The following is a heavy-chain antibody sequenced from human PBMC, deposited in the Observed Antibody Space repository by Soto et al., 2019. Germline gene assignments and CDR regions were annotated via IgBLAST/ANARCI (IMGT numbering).Heavy chain of an antibody. CDR1: GDSVSSHD. CDR2: LYNDERT. Sequence: SETLSLTCTVSGDSVSSHDWSWIRQPAGKGLEWLVRLYNDERTNYNPSLQSRVTMSMDTSKNQFYLKLTSVTAADSAVYFCAREPLAHSYFDFWGQGILVTVSS. CDR3: AREPLAHSYFDF. V-gene: IGHV4-4*07. J-gene: IGHJ4*02.